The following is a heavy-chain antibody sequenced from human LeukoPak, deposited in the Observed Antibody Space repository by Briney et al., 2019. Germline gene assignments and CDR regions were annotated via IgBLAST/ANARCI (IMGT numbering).Heavy chain of an antibody. CDR3: AKEGVGASHYYYYYYMDV. Sequence: GGSLRLSCAASGFTFSSYAMSWVRQAPGKGLEWVSAISGSGGSTYYADSVKGRFTISRDNSKNTLYLQMNSLRAEDTAVYYCAKEGVGASHYYYYYYMDVWGKGTTVSVSS. D-gene: IGHD1-26*01. CDR2: ISGSGGST. J-gene: IGHJ6*03. V-gene: IGHV3-23*01. CDR1: GFTFSSYA.